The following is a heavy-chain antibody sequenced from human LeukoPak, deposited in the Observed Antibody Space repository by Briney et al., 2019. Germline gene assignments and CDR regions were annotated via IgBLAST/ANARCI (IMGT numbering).Heavy chain of an antibody. CDR3: ARVPYSGPYYFDY. CDR1: GFTFSAYS. J-gene: IGHJ4*02. D-gene: IGHD6-19*01. CDR2: ISSRTGTL. Sequence: GGSLRLSCAASGFTFSAYSMNWVRQAPGKGLEWVAYISSRTGTLYYADSVRGRSTISRDNSKNTLYLQMNSLRAEDTAVHYCARVPYSGPYYFDYWGQGTLVTVSS. V-gene: IGHV3-48*01.